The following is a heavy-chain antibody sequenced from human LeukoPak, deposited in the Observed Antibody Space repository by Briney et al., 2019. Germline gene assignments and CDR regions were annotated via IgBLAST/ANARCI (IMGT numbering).Heavy chain of an antibody. V-gene: IGHV1-2*02. CDR2: INPNSGGT. CDR1: GYTFTGYY. D-gene: IGHD2-2*01. Sequence: ASVKVSCKASGYTFTGYYMHWVRQAPGQGLEWMGWINPNSGGTNYAQKFQGRVTMTRDTSISTAYMEVSRLRSDDTAVYYCARVFYAKGIVVVPAYYYYYLDVWGKGTTVTVSS. J-gene: IGHJ6*03. CDR3: ARVFYAKGIVVVPAYYYYYLDV.